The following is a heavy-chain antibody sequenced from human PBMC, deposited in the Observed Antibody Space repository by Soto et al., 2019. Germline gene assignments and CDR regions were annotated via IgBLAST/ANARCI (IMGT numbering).Heavy chain of an antibody. CDR2: ISAYNGNT. D-gene: IGHD1-26*01. CDR1: GYTFTSYG. Sequence: GASVKVSCKASGYTFTSYGISWVRQAPGQGLEWMGWISAYNGNTNYAQKLQGRVTMTTDTSTSTAYMELRSLRSDDTAVYYCARDQERYSGSHRPFFSFDYWGQATLVTVSS. J-gene: IGHJ4*02. CDR3: ARDQERYSGSHRPFFSFDY. V-gene: IGHV1-18*01.